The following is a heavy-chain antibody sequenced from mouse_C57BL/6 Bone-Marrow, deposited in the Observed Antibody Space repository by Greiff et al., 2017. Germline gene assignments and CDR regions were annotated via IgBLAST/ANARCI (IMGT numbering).Heavy chain of an antibody. Sequence: VQLKQSGAELVRPGASVKLSCTASGFNIKDDYMHWVKQRPEQGLEWIGWIDPENGDTEYASQFQGKATITADTSSNTAYLQLSSLTSEDTAVYYCTPRVLWGNSYAMDYWGQGTSVTVSS. V-gene: IGHV14-4*01. CDR3: TPRVLWGNSYAMDY. D-gene: IGHD2-1*01. J-gene: IGHJ4*01. CDR1: GFNIKDDY. CDR2: IDPENGDT.